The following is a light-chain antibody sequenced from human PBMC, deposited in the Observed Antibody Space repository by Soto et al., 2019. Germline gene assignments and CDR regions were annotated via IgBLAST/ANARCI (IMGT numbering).Light chain of an antibody. Sequence: EILLTQSPHTLSLSPGERATLSCRASQSVSNKLAWYQQRPGQPPRLLISDASSRANGIPARFSGSGSGTDFTLTITSLEPEDFAVYYYQQRASWPPITFGPGTRLEIK. CDR2: DAS. V-gene: IGKV3-11*01. CDR3: QQRASWPPIT. J-gene: IGKJ5*01. CDR1: QSVSNK.